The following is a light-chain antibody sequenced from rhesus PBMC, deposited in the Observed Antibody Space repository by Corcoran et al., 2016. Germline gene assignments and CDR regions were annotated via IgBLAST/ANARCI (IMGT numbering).Light chain of an antibody. CDR2: KES. CDR1: QGISSY. V-gene: IGKV1-25*01. Sequence: DIQMTQSPSSLSASVGDTVTITCRASQGISSYLSWYQQKPGKAQKILIFKESTLQSGVPSRFSGSGYGTDFTLTISSLQPEDFATYYCQQHNSYPGTFGQGTKVEIK. J-gene: IGKJ1*01. CDR3: QQHNSYPGT.